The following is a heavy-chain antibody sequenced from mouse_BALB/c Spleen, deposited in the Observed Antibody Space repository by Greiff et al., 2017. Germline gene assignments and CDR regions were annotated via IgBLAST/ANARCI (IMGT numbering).Heavy chain of an antibody. CDR1: GYTFTDYA. J-gene: IGHJ2*01. CDR2: ISTYYGDA. Sequence: QVQLQQSGAELVRPGVSVKISCKGSGYTFTDYAMHWVKQSHAKSLEWIGVISTYYGDASYNQKFKGKATMTVDKSSSTAYMELARLTSEDSAIYYCARGSYYDYVKDFDYWGQGTTLTVSS. V-gene: IGHV1S137*01. D-gene: IGHD2-4*01. CDR3: ARGSYYDYVKDFDY.